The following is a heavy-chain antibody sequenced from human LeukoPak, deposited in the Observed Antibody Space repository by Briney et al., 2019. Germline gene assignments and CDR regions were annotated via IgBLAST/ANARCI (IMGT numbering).Heavy chain of an antibody. D-gene: IGHD1-26*01. CDR2: INSDGSST. CDR3: ARDGVGAPGAFDI. J-gene: IGHJ3*02. CDR1: GFTFSRYW. V-gene: IGHV3-74*01. Sequence: GGSLRLSCAASGFTFSRYWTHWVRQAPPKGLVWVSRINSDGSSTSYADSVKGRFTISRDNAKNTLYLQMNSLRAEDTAVYYCARDGVGAPGAFDIWGQGTMVTVSS.